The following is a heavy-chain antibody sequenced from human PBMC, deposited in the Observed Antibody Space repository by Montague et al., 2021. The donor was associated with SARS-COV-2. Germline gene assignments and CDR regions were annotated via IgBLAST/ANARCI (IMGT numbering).Heavy chain of an antibody. D-gene: IGHD2-21*02. J-gene: IGHJ5*02. CDR3: ARRSRVVTAIWAVGTSLATWFYP. CDR2: INHSGTT. V-gene: IGHV4-34*01. Sequence: SETLSLTCAVYGGSFSGYYWSWLRQPPGKGLEWIGEINHSGTTNYNPSLKSRVTISVDTSKNQFSLKLSFVTAADTAVYYCARRSRVVTAIWAVGTSLATWFYPWGQGTLVTVSS. CDR1: GGSFSGYY.